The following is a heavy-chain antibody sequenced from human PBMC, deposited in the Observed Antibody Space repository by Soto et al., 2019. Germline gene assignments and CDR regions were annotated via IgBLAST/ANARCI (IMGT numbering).Heavy chain of an antibody. CDR3: ARVFRQLRSGSWPQTADY. CDR2: ISSSSSTI. D-gene: IGHD1-26*01. Sequence: PGGSLRLSCAASGFTFSSYSMNWVRQAPGKGLEWVSYISSSSSTIYYADSVKGRFTISRDNAKNSLYLQMNSLRDEDTAVYYCARVFRQLRSGSWPQTADYWGQGTLVTVSS. CDR1: GFTFSSYS. V-gene: IGHV3-48*02. J-gene: IGHJ4*02.